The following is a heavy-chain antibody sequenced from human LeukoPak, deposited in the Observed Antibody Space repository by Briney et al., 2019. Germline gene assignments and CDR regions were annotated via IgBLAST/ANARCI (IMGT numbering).Heavy chain of an antibody. J-gene: IGHJ4*02. Sequence: ASVKVSCKASGYTFTGYYLHWVRQAPGQGLEWMGRINPNSGGTNYAQKFQGRVTLTRDTSISTAYMDLNRLTSDDTAVYYCARDGFSSAWNDYWGQVTLVTVFS. CDR2: INPNSGGT. CDR1: GYTFTGYY. D-gene: IGHD6-19*01. CDR3: ARDGFSSAWNDY. V-gene: IGHV1-2*06.